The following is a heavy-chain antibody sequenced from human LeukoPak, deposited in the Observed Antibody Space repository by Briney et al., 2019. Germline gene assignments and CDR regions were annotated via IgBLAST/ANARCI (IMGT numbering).Heavy chain of an antibody. CDR3: ASSGYSYGSFDY. V-gene: IGHV4-61*01. D-gene: IGHD5-18*01. CDR2: LYYSGST. J-gene: IGHJ4*02. CDR1: GGSVSSGSYY. Sequence: SETLSLTCSVSGGSVSSGSYYWSWIRQPPGKGLEWIGYLYYSGSTNYNPSLKSRVTISVDTSKNQFSLNLTSVTAADTAVYYCASSGYSYGSFDYWGQGALVTVSS.